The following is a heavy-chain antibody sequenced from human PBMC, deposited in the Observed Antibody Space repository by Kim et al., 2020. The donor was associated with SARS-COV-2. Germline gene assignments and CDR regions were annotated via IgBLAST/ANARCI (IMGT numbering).Heavy chain of an antibody. J-gene: IGHJ5*02. V-gene: IGHV4-34*01. CDR1: GGSFSGYY. CDR2: INHSGST. Sequence: SETLSLTCAVYGGSFSGYYWSWIRQPPGKGLEWIGEINHSGSTNYNPSLKSRVTISVDTSKNQFSLKLSSVTAADTAVYYCARGRVDYYGSGSHEWFDPWGQGTLVTVSS. D-gene: IGHD3-10*01. CDR3: ARGRVDYYGSGSHEWFDP.